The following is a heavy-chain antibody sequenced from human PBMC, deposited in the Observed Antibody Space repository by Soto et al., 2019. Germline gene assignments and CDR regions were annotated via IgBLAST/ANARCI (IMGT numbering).Heavy chain of an antibody. Sequence: EVQLVESGGGLVKPGGSLRLSCAASGFTFSSYSMNWVRQAPGKGLEWVSSISSSSSYIYYADSVKGRFTISRDNAKNSLYLQMNSLRAEDTAVYYCARFPNYDFWSGYPQSYGMDVWGQGTTVTVSS. CDR3: ARFPNYDFWSGYPQSYGMDV. J-gene: IGHJ6*02. V-gene: IGHV3-21*01. CDR1: GFTFSSYS. CDR2: ISSSSSYI. D-gene: IGHD3-3*01.